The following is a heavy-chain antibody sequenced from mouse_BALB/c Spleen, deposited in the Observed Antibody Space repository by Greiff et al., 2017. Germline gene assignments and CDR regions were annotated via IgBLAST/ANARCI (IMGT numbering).Heavy chain of an antibody. CDR3: ARGVITTLYYAMDY. Sequence: EVHLVESGGGLVKPGGSLKLSCAASGFTFSDYYMYWVRQTPEKRLEWVATISDGGSYTYYPDSVKGRFTISRDNAKNNLYLQMSSLKSEDTAMYYCARGVITTLYYAMDYWGQGTSVTVSS. CDR1: GFTFSDYY. D-gene: IGHD2-4*01. CDR2: ISDGGSYT. J-gene: IGHJ4*01. V-gene: IGHV5-4*02.